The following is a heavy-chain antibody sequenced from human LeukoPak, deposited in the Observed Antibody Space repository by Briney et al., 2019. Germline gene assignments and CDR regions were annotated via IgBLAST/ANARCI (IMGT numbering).Heavy chain of an antibody. CDR1: GFTFSSYS. V-gene: IGHV4-38-2*02. D-gene: IGHD6-19*01. CDR3: AREPGYSSGSVD. CDR2: IYHSGST. Sequence: GSLRLSCAASGFTFSSYSMNWVRQPPGKGLEWIGSIYHSGSTYYNPSLKSRVTISVDTSKNQFSLKLSSVTAADTAVYYCAREPGYSSGSVDWGQGTLVTVPS. J-gene: IGHJ4*02.